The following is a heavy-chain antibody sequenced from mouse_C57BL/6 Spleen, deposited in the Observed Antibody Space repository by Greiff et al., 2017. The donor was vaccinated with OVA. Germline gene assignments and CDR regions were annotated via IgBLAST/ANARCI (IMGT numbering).Heavy chain of an antibody. V-gene: IGHV1-15*01. J-gene: IGHJ3*01. D-gene: IGHD3-1*01. CDR3: TNGPWFAY. CDR1: GYTFTDYE. CDR2: IDPETGGT. Sequence: QVQLQQSGAEPVRPGASVTLSCKASGYTFTDYEMHWVKQTPVHGLEWIGAIDPETGGTAYNQKFKGKAILTADKSSSTAYMELRSLTSEDSAVYYSTNGPWFAYWGQGTLVTVSA.